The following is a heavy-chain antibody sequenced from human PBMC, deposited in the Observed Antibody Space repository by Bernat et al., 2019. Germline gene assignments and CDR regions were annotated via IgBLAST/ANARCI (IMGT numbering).Heavy chain of an antibody. Sequence: QITLKESGPTLVKPTQTLTLTCSFSGFSLSTSGVGVGWMRQPPGQALECLALIYWDDDKRHSPSLKSRLTITKDTSKNQVVLTMTNMDPVDTATYYCVQQTPVNYYDTEGYYYPDYWSQGTLVTVSS. V-gene: IGHV2-5*02. CDR1: GFSLSTSGVG. CDR2: IYWDDDK. J-gene: IGHJ4*02. D-gene: IGHD3-22*01. CDR3: VQQTPVNYYDTEGYYYPDY.